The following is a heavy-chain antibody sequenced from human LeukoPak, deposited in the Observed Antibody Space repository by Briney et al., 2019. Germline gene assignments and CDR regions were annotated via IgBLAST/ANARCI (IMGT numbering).Heavy chain of an antibody. V-gene: IGHV1-18*04. CDR1: GYTFTSYS. CDR3: ARDRRKLEDPPGDY. CDR2: ISAYNGNT. Sequence: ASVKVSCKSSGYTFTSYSFNWLRQAPGQGLEWMGWISAYNGNTNYAQNFQGRVTMTTDTSTSTVYMELRGLRSDDTAVYYCARDRRKLEDPPGDYWGQGTPVTVSS. D-gene: IGHD3-10*01. J-gene: IGHJ4*02.